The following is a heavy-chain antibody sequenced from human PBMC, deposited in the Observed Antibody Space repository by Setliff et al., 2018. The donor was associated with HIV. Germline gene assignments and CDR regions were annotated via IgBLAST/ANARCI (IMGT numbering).Heavy chain of an antibody. Sequence: PGGSLRLSCAASGFTFSNYAMSWVRQAPGKGLEWVSIISASGGRTYYADSVKGRFTISRDKSKNTLYLQMNSLRAEDTAFYYCAMIPYYYYYDMDVWGQGTTVTVSS. CDR3: AMIPYYYYYDMDV. CDR2: ISASGGRT. J-gene: IGHJ6*02. D-gene: IGHD2-2*02. V-gene: IGHV3-23*01. CDR1: GFTFSNYA.